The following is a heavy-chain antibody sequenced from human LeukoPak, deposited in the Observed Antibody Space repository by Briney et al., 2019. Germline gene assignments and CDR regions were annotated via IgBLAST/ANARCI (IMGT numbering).Heavy chain of an antibody. CDR2: ISSSSSTI. V-gene: IGHV3-48*01. Sequence: PGGSLRLSCAASGFTFSSYSMNWVRQAPGKGLEWVSYISSSSSTIYYADSVKGRFTISRDNAKNSLYLRMNSLRAEDTAVYYCARDPLEIYDAFDIWGQGTMVTVSS. CDR1: GFTFSSYS. CDR3: ARDPLEIYDAFDI. J-gene: IGHJ3*02. D-gene: IGHD5-24*01.